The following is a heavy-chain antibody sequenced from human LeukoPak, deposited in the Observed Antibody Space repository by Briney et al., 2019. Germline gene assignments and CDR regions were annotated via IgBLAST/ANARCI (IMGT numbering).Heavy chain of an antibody. Sequence: PGGSLRLSCAASGFTFSSYSMNWVRQAPGKGLEGVSYISSSSSTIYYADSVKGRFTISRDNAKNSLYLQMNSLRDEDTAVYYCARDLLPRVLDDYVWGSYRYLFDYWGQGTLVTVSS. J-gene: IGHJ4*02. CDR3: ARDLLPRVLDDYVWGSYRYLFDY. CDR1: GFTFSSYS. CDR2: ISSSSSTI. V-gene: IGHV3-48*02. D-gene: IGHD3-16*02.